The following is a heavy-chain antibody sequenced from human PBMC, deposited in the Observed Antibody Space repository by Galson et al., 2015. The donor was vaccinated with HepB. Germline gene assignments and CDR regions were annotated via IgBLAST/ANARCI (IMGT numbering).Heavy chain of an antibody. CDR1: GFSLSTSGVG. D-gene: IGHD3-22*01. J-gene: IGHJ3*02. CDR2: IYWSGDK. CDR3: ARRVTSYSDSRGYWGLDAFDI. Sequence: PALVKPTQTLTLTCTFSGFSLSTSGVGVGWIRQPPGKALEWLALIYWSGDKRYSPSLSSRLTITKDTSKNHVVLTMTNLDPMDTATYYCARRVTSYSDSRGYWGLDAFDIWGQGTVVTVSS. V-gene: IGHV2-5*01.